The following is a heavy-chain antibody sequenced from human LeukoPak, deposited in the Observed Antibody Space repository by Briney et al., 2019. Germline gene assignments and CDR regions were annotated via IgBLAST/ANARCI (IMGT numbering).Heavy chain of an antibody. CDR1: GFTFSSYS. J-gene: IGHJ6*02. D-gene: IGHD3-10*01. V-gene: IGHV3-21*01. CDR3: ARDLDYGSGDPSVYYYYYGMDV. Sequence: GGSLRLSCAASGFTFSSYSMNWVRQAPGKGLEWVSSISSSSSYIYYADSVKGRFTISRDNAKNSLYLQMNSLRAEGTAVYYCARDLDYGSGDPSVYYYYYGMDVWGQGTTVTVSS. CDR2: ISSSSSYI.